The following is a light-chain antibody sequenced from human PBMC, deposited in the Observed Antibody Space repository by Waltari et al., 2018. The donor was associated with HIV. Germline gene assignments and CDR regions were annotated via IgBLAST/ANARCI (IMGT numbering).Light chain of an antibody. CDR1: QSVGSN. CDR3: QQYYHWPPYT. CDR2: AAA. Sequence: EIVMTQSPVTLSVSPGDSVTLSCRASQSVGSNLAWYQQKPGQSPRLLIYAAATRATGIPVRFSGSGSGTEFTLTISSLQSEDFAVYYCQQYYHWPPYTFGQGTKLAIK. V-gene: IGKV3-15*01. J-gene: IGKJ2*01.